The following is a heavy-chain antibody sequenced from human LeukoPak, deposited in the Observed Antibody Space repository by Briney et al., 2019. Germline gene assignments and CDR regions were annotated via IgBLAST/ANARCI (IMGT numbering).Heavy chain of an antibody. J-gene: IGHJ6*02. CDR3: ARSIGCSSTSCYAYYYYYGMDV. Sequence: SETLSLTWTVAGGSISSYYWSWIRQPPGKGMEWIGYIYYSGSTNYNPSLKSRVTISVDTSKNQFSLKLSSVTAADTAVYYCARSIGCSSTSCYAYYYYYGMDVWGQGTTVTVSS. CDR1: GGSISSYY. D-gene: IGHD2-2*01. CDR2: IYYSGST. V-gene: IGHV4-59*12.